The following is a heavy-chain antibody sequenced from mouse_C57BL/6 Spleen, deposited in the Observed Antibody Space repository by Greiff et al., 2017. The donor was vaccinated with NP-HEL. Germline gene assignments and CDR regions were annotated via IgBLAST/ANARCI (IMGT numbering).Heavy chain of an antibody. Sequence: QVQLQQSGAELMKPGASVKLSCKATGYTFTGYWIEWVKQRPGHGLEWIGEILPGSGSTNYNEKFKGKATFTAATSSNTAYMQRSSLTTEDSDNYYCARGGWRRYFDYWGQGTTLTVSS. J-gene: IGHJ2*01. D-gene: IGHD2-3*01. CDR2: ILPGSGST. CDR3: ARGGWRRYFDY. V-gene: IGHV1-9*01. CDR1: GYTFTGYW.